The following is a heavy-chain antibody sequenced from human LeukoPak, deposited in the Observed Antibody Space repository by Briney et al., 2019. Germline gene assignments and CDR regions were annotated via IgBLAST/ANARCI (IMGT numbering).Heavy chain of an antibody. CDR2: IYYSGST. D-gene: IGHD3-10*01. CDR3: ARLTKNDSGSYRFGKKKRGYMDV. V-gene: IGHV4-59*12. J-gene: IGHJ6*03. Sequence: PSGTLSLTCAASGGSIGSYYWSWIRQPPGKGLEWIGYIYYSGSTNYNPSLKSRVTISVDTSKNQFSLKLSSVTAADTAVYYCARLTKNDSGSYRFGKKKRGYMDVWGKGTTVTISS. CDR1: GGSIGSYY.